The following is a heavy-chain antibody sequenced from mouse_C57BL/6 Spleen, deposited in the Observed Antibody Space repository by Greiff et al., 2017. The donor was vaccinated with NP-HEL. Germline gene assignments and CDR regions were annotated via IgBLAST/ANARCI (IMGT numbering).Heavy chain of an antibody. CDR1: GYAFTNYL. J-gene: IGHJ4*01. V-gene: IGHV1-54*01. CDR2: INPGSGGT. D-gene: IGHD1-1*01. CDR3: ARGHGSSPYAMDY. Sequence: VQLQQSGAELVRPGTSVKVSCKASGYAFTNYLIEWVKQRPGQGLAWIGVINPGSGGTNYNEKFKGKATLTADQSSSTAYMQLSSLTSEDSAVYFCARGHGSSPYAMDYWGQGTSVTVSS.